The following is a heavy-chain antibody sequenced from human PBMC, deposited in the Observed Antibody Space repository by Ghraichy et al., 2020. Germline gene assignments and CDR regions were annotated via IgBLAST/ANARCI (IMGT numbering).Heavy chain of an antibody. J-gene: IGHJ4*02. CDR1: GFTFSGYA. V-gene: IGHV3-23*01. D-gene: IGHD3-22*01. CDR2: ISGSGDNT. CDR3: AKALFHYYDSSGYYYSVPLDY. Sequence: GGSLRLSCAASGFTFSGYAMTWVRQAPGRGLEWVSTISGSGDNTFYADSVKGRFTISRDNSKNTLYLQMNSLRAEDTAVYYCAKALFHYYDSSGYYYSVPLDYWGLGTLVIFSS.